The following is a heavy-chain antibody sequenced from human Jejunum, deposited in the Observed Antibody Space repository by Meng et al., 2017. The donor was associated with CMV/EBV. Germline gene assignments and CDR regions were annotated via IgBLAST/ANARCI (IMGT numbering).Heavy chain of an antibody. CDR2: TYTGGST. Sequence: GSAVTNSYMSWVRQAPGKGLEWVSVTYTGGSTFYSDSVKGRFTVSRDSFNNTLSLQMNSLRDEDTALYYCVRHMYNFGVVTAIENWGQGTQVTVSS. CDR3: VRHMYNFGVVTAIEN. J-gene: IGHJ4*02. D-gene: IGHD2-21*02. CDR1: GSAVTNSY. V-gene: IGHV3-53*01.